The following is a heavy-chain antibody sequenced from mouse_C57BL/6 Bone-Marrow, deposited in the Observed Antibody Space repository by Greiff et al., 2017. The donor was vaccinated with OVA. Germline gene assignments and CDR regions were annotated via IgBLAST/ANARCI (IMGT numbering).Heavy chain of an antibody. Sequence: QVQLQQPGADLVKPGASVKVSCKASGYTFTSYWMPWVKQRPGQGLEWIGRIHPSDSGTNYNQKFKGKATLTVDKSSSTAYMQLSSLTSEDSAVCYCAIDSDYFGSSYGWFAYWGQGTLVTVSA. D-gene: IGHD1-1*01. J-gene: IGHJ3*01. CDR2: IHPSDSGT. CDR1: GYTFTSYW. CDR3: AIDSDYFGSSYGWFAY. V-gene: IGHV1-74*01.